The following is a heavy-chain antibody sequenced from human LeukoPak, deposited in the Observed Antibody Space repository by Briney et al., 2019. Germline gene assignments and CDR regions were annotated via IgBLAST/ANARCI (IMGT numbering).Heavy chain of an antibody. CDR2: ISGSGGST. Sequence: GGSLRLSCAASGFTFSSYAMSWARQAPGKGLEWVSAISGSGGSTYYADSVKGRFTISRDNSKNTLYLQMNSLRAEDTAVYYCAKDLGVVAATSYFDYWGQGTLVTVSS. J-gene: IGHJ4*02. CDR3: AKDLGVVAATSYFDY. V-gene: IGHV3-23*01. D-gene: IGHD2-15*01. CDR1: GFTFSSYA.